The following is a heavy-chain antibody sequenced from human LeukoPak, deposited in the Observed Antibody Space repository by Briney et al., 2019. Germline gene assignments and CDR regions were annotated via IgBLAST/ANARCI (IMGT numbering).Heavy chain of an antibody. Sequence: PGGSLRLSCAASGFTFSSYSMNWVRQAPGKGLEWVSSISSSSSYIYYADSVKGRFTISRDNAKNSLYLQMNSLRAEDTAVYYCARDGLRYFDWLLSSFFDYWGQGTLVTVSS. CDR3: ARDGLRYFDWLLSSFFDY. J-gene: IGHJ4*02. CDR1: GFTFSSYS. CDR2: ISSSSSYI. V-gene: IGHV3-21*01. D-gene: IGHD3-9*01.